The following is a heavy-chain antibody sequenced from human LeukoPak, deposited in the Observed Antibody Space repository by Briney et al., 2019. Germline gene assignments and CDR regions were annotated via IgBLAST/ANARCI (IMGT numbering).Heavy chain of an antibody. V-gene: IGHV1-2*02. CDR3: TRDVEYYDFWSGYSKEYYFDY. J-gene: IGHJ4*02. CDR1: GYTFTGYY. CDR2: INPNSDGT. D-gene: IGHD3-3*01. Sequence: ASVKVSCKASGYTFTGYYIHWVRQAPGQGLEWMGWINPNSDGTKYAQKFQGRVTMTRGTSITTAYMELSRLRSDDTAVYYCTRDVEYYDFWSGYSKEYYFDYWGQGTLVTVSS.